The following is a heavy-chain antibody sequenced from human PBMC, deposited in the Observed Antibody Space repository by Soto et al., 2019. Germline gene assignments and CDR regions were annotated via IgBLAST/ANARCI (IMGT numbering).Heavy chain of an antibody. CDR1: GYTFTSYG. J-gene: IGHJ6*03. Sequence: ASVKVSCKASGYTFTSYGISWVRQAPGQGLEWMGWISAYNGNTNYAQKLQGRVTMTTDTSTRTAYMELRSLRSDDTAVYYCARDDLVPIFGVVSSYYYYMDVGGKGTRSPSP. CDR3: ARDDLVPIFGVVSSYYYYMDV. V-gene: IGHV1-18*01. CDR2: ISAYNGNT. D-gene: IGHD3-3*01.